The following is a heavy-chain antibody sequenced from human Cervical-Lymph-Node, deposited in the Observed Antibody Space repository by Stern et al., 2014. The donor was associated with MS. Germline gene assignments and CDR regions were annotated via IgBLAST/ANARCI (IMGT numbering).Heavy chain of an antibody. CDR1: GFTFSNSA. D-gene: IGHD6-13*01. CDR2: INGSGGRT. V-gene: IGHV3-23*04. J-gene: IGHJ4*02. CDR3: AKRYSSSWSLGY. Sequence: EVQLVESGGGLVQPGGSLRLSCAASGFTFSNSAMSWVRQAPRKGLEWGSDINGSGGRTYYADSVKGRFTISRDNSKNTLFLQVNSLRAEDTAMYYCAKRYSSSWSLGYWGQGTLVTVSS.